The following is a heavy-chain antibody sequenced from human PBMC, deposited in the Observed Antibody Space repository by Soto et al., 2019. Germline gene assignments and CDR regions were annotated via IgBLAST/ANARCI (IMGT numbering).Heavy chain of an antibody. CDR3: ARDRGAVTGQYFDY. CDR1: GFTFSAVY. CDR2: ISSSGTSA. D-gene: IGHD6-19*01. V-gene: IGHV3-11*05. Sequence: QVQLEESGGGLVKPGGSLRLSCAASGFTFSAVYMSWIRQAPNKGLEYISYISSSGTSANYADSVKGRFTISRNNAKNTLYQQMNSQRAEDTAVYDCARDRGAVTGQYFDYWGQGALVTVSS. J-gene: IGHJ4*02.